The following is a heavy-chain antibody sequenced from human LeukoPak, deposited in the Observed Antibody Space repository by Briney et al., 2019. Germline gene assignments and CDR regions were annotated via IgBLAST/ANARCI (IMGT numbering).Heavy chain of an antibody. CDR2: INHSGST. CDR1: GGSFSGYY. V-gene: IGHV4-34*01. Sequence: SETLSLTXAVYGGSFSGYYWSWICQPPGKGLEWIGEINHSGSTNYNPSLKSRVTISVDTSKNQFSLKLSSVTAADTAVYYCARGPQNMRVVVNTDDAFDIWGQGTMVTVSS. D-gene: IGHD3-22*01. J-gene: IGHJ3*02. CDR3: ARGPQNMRVVVNTDDAFDI.